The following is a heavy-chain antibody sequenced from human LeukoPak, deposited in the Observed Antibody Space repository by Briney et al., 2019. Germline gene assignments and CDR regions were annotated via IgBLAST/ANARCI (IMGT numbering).Heavy chain of an antibody. CDR3: AKDYDFWSGYYTNFDY. CDR1: GFTFSGYG. V-gene: IGHV3-30*02. J-gene: IGHJ4*02. D-gene: IGHD3-3*01. CDR2: IRYDGSNK. Sequence: PGGSLRLSCAASGFTFSGYGMHWVRQAPGKGLEWVAFIRYDGSNKYYADSVKGRFTISRDNSKNTLYLQMNSLRAEDTAVYYCAKDYDFWSGYYTNFDYWGQGTLVTVSS.